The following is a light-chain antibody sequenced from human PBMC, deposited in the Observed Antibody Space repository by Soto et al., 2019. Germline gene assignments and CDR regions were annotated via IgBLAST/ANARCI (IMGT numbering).Light chain of an antibody. CDR2: EVN. Sequence: QSVLTQPPSASGSPGQSVTISCTGTSSDVGGYNYVSWYQQHPGKAPKLMIYEVNKRPLGVPDRFSGSKSGNTASLTVSGLQAEDEADYYCSSYGGRNNLIFGGGTKRTVL. CDR3: SSYGGRNNLI. V-gene: IGLV2-8*01. CDR1: SSDVGGYNY. J-gene: IGLJ2*01.